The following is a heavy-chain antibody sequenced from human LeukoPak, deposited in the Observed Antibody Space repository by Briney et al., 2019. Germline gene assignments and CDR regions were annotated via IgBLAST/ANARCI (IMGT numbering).Heavy chain of an antibody. V-gene: IGHV3-7*01. CDR3: ARLLGTAYSSGWYKGGYFDY. D-gene: IGHD6-19*01. CDR2: IKQDGGEK. Sequence: PGGSLRLSCAASGFTFSSYWMSWVRQAPGKGLEWVANIKQDGGEKYYVDSVKGRFTISRDNAKNSLYLQMNSLRAEDTAVYYCARLLGTAYSSGWYKGGYFDYWGQGTLVTVSS. CDR1: GFTFSSYW. J-gene: IGHJ4*02.